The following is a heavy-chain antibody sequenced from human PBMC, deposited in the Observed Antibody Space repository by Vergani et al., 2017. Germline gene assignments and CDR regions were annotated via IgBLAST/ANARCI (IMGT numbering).Heavy chain of an antibody. CDR3: AKTNRNYDILTGYYKGNWFDP. CDR1: GGSISSGDYY. CDR2: IYYSGST. D-gene: IGHD3-9*01. V-gene: IGHV4-30-4*01. Sequence: QVQLQESGPGLVQPSQTLSLTCTVSGGSISSGDYYWSWIRQPPGKGLEWIGYIYYSGSTYYNPSLKSRVTISVDTSKNQFSLKLSSVTAADTAVYYCAKTNRNYDILTGYYKGNWFDPWGQGTLVTVSS. J-gene: IGHJ5*02.